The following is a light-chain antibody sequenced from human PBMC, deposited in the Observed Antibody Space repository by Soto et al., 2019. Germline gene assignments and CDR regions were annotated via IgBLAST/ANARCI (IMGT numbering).Light chain of an antibody. CDR2: GAS. CDR3: QQYGSSPLWT. J-gene: IGKJ1*01. V-gene: IGKV3-20*01. CDR1: QSVSSSY. Sequence: EIVLTKSPGTLSLSPGERATLSCRASQSVSSSYLAWYQQKPGQAPRLLIYGASSRATGIPDRFSGSGSGTDLTLTISRLEPEDFAVYYCQQYGSSPLWTFGQGTKVEIK.